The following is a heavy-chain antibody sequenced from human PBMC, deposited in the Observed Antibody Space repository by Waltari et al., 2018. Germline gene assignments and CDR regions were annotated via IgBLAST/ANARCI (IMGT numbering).Heavy chain of an antibody. CDR1: GYTFTSYA. V-gene: IGHV1-3*01. J-gene: IGHJ6*02. D-gene: IGHD3-9*01. CDR3: AREKDILTGYYVYGIDV. CDR2: INGSKGNT. Sequence: QVQLVQSGAEVTKPGASVKVSCKASGYTFTSYAMHWVRQAPGQRLEWMGWINGSKGNTKYSQKFHGRVTITRDTAASTAYMELSSLRSEDTAVYYCAREKDILTGYYVYGIDVWGQGTTVTVSS.